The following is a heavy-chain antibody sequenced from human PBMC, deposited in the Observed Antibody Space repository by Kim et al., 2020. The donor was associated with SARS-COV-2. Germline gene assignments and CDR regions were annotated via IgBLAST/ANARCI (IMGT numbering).Heavy chain of an antibody. V-gene: IGHV3-30*04. D-gene: IGHD6-19*01. CDR2: ISYDGSNK. CDR1: GFTFSSYA. J-gene: IGHJ4*02. CDR3: AGARMYSSGWYGTDY. Sequence: GGSLRLSCAASGFTFSSYAMHWVRQAPGKGLEWVAVISYDGSNKYYADSVKGRFTISRDNSKNTLYLQMNSLRAEDTAVYYCAGARMYSSGWYGTDYWGQGTLVTVSS.